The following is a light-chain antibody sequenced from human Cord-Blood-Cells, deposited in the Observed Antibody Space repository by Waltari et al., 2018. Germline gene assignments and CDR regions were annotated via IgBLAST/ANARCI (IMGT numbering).Light chain of an antibody. V-gene: IGKV1-5*03. CDR3: QQYNSYSYT. CDR2: KAS. J-gene: IGKJ2*01. Sequence: DIQMTQSPSTLSASVGHRVTIHCRASQSISSWLAWYQQKPGKAPKLLIYKASILESGVPSRFSGSGSGTEFTLTISSLQPDDFATYYCQQYNSYSYTFGQGTKLEIK. CDR1: QSISSW.